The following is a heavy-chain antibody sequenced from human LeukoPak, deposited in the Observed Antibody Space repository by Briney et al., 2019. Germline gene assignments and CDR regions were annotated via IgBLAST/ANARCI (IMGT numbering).Heavy chain of an antibody. CDR1: GGSISSSSYY. Sequence: PSETLSLTCTVSGGSISSSSYYWGWIRQPPGEGLEWIGSIYYSGSTYYNPSLKSRVTISVDTSENQFSLKLSSVTAADTAVYYCARETPALSWGQGTLVTVSS. CDR3: ARETPALS. CDR2: IYYSGST. J-gene: IGHJ5*02. V-gene: IGHV4-39*07.